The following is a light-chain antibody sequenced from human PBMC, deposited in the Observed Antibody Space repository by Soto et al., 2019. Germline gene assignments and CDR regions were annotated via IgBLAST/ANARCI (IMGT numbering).Light chain of an antibody. CDR2: AAS. CDR1: QSISSY. J-gene: IGKJ3*01. Sequence: DIQMTQSPSSLSASVGDRVTITCRASQSISSYLNWYQQKPGKAPNLLIYAASSLQSGVPSKFSGWGSGTDFTLTISRLQPEDFATYYCQQSYSSPFTFGPGTKVYSK. CDR3: QQSYSSPFT. V-gene: IGKV1-39*01.